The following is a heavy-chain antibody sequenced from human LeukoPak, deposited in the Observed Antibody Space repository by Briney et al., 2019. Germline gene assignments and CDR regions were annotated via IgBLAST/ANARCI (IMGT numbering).Heavy chain of an antibody. CDR2: ISWDGGST. V-gene: IGHV3-43*01. CDR1: GFTFDDYT. J-gene: IGHJ4*02. Sequence: GGSLRLSCAASGFTFDDYTMHWVRQAPGEGLEWVSLISWDGGSTYYADSVKGRFTISRDNSKNSLYLQMNSLRTEDTALYYCAKDKFSGGSGSYYSGYFDYWGQGTLVTVSS. D-gene: IGHD3-10*01. CDR3: AKDKFSGGSGSYYSGYFDY.